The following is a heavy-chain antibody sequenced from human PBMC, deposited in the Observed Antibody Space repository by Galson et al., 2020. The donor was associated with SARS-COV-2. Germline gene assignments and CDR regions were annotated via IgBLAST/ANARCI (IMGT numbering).Heavy chain of an antibody. D-gene: IGHD5-12*01. J-gene: IGHJ4*02. CDR3: AKDKYGGYDS. V-gene: IGHV3-23*01. CDR2: ISADGGST. Sequence: GGSLRLSCAASGFIFSGYAMSWVRQAPGKGLEWVSSISADGGSTHYADSVKGRFTISRDNSENTMFLQMNSLTAEDTAFYFCAKDKYGGYDSWGQGTLVTVSS. CDR1: GFIFSGYA.